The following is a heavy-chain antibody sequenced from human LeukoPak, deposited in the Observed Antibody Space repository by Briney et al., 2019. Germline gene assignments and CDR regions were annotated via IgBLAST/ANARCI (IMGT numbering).Heavy chain of an antibody. Sequence: PSETLSLTCTVSGGSISSYYWSWIRQPPGKGLEWIGCIYYSGSTNYNPSLKSRVTISVDTSKNQFSLKLSSVTAADTAVYYCARVDYDSSGYYYEDGAFDIWGQGTMVTVSS. CDR2: IYYSGST. V-gene: IGHV4-59*01. D-gene: IGHD3-22*01. CDR3: ARVDYDSSGYYYEDGAFDI. CDR1: GGSISSYY. J-gene: IGHJ3*02.